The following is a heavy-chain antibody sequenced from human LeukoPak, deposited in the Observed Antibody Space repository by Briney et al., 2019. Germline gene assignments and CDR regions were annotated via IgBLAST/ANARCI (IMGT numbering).Heavy chain of an antibody. Sequence: GGSLRLSCAASGFIFSNYGMLWVRQAPGKGLEWVAVIWYDGSNKYYADSVKGRFTISRDDSKSTLCLQMNNLRAEDTAVYYCARDLCSTTSCLDYWGQGTLVTVSS. J-gene: IGHJ4*02. CDR3: ARDLCSTTSCLDY. V-gene: IGHV3-33*01. CDR2: IWYDGSNK. CDR1: GFIFSNYG. D-gene: IGHD2-2*01.